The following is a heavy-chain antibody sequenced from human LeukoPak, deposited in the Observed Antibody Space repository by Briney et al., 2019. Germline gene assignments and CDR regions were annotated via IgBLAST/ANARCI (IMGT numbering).Heavy chain of an antibody. V-gene: IGHV3-11*01. CDR2: ISSSGKSI. CDR3: ARESVFDWFGKYFFDC. CDR1: GFTFSDHY. J-gene: IGHJ4*02. D-gene: IGHD3-9*01. Sequence: GGSLRLSCAASGFTFSDHYMSWFRQGPGKGREWVSYISSSGKSIYYADSVKGRFSISRDNATNSVYLQMNSLRAEDTAVYYCARESVFDWFGKYFFDCWGQGTLVTVSS.